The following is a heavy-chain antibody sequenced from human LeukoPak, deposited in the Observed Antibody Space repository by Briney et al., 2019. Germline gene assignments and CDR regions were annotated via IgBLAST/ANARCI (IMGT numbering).Heavy chain of an antibody. CDR2: INPNSGGT. CDR3: ARAVAALDAFDI. J-gene: IGHJ3*02. CDR1: GYTFTSYY. D-gene: IGHD6-19*01. V-gene: IGHV1-2*04. Sequence: ASVKVSCKASGYTFTSYYMHWVRQAPGQGLEWMGWINPNSGGTNYAQKFQGWVTMTRDTSISTAYMELSRLRSDVTAVYYCARAVAALDAFDIWGQGTMVTVSS.